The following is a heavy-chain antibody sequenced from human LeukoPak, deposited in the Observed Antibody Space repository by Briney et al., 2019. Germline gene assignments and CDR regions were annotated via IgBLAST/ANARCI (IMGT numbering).Heavy chain of an antibody. CDR3: ARRAYSGYDVYYFDY. V-gene: IGHV4-59*01. Sequence: SETLSLTCTVSGGSISSYYWSWIRQPPGKGLEWIGYIYYSGSTNYNPPLKSRVTISVDTSKNQFSLKLSSVTAADTAVYYCARRAYSGYDVYYFDYWGQGTLVTVSS. D-gene: IGHD5-12*01. CDR1: GGSISSYY. CDR2: IYYSGST. J-gene: IGHJ4*02.